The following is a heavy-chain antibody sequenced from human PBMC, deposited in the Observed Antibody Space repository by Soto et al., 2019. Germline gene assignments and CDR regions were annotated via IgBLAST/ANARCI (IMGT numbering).Heavy chain of an antibody. J-gene: IGHJ4*02. D-gene: IGHD5-18*01. CDR1: GGSISSYY. CDR3: ARDRGGYSYGIDY. CDR2: IYYSGST. V-gene: IGHV4-59*01. Sequence: QVQLQESGPGLVKPSETLSLTCTVSGGSISSYYWSWIRQPPGKGLEWIGYIYYSGSTNYNPSLTSRTTTSVDTSKNQFSLKLSSVTAADTAVYYCARDRGGYSYGIDYWGQGTLVTVSS.